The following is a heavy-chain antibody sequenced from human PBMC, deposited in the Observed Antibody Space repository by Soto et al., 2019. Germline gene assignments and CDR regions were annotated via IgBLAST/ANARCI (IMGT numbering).Heavy chain of an antibody. CDR3: AIPLSRAAAGYYGMDV. CDR2: IIPIFGTA. Sequence: QVQLVQSGAEVKKPGSSVKVSCKASGGTFSSYAISWVRQAPGQGLEWMGGIIPIFGTANYAQKFQGRVTITADESTSTAYMELSRLRSEDTAVYYCAIPLSRAAAGYYGMDVWGQGTTVTVSS. D-gene: IGHD6-13*01. CDR1: GGTFSSYA. J-gene: IGHJ6*02. V-gene: IGHV1-69*12.